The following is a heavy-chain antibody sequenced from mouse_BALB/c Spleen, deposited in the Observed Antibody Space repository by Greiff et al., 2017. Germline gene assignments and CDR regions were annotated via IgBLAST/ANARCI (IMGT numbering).Heavy chain of an antibody. J-gene: IGHJ2*01. D-gene: IGHD2-4*01. V-gene: IGHV1-87*01. Sequence: VQLQQSGAELARPGASVKLSCKASGYTFTSYWMQWVKQRPGQGLEWIGAIYPGDGDTRYTQKFKGKATLTADKSSSTAYMQLSSLASEDSAVYYCARGYYEDYFDYWGQGTTLTVSS. CDR2: IYPGDGDT. CDR3: ARGYYEDYFDY. CDR1: GYTFTSYW.